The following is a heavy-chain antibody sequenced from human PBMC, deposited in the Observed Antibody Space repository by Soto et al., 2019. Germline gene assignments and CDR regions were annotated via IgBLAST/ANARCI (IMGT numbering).Heavy chain of an antibody. CDR1: GDSVSSGTYY. D-gene: IGHD2-21*01. J-gene: IGHJ3*02. CDR2: IHHSGST. Sequence: QVQVQESGPGLVKPSQTLSLTCSVSGDSVSSGTYYWSWIRQQPEKGLEWIGYIHHSGSTSYNPSLKSRVAISLGTSHNQFSLQLSSVTAADTAVYYCARQFRRHRLGAFDIWGQGTMVAVSS. CDR3: ARQFRRHRLGAFDI. V-gene: IGHV4-31*03.